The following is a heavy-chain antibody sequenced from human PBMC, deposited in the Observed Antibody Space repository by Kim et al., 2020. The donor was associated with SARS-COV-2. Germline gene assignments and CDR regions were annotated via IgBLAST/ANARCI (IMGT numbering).Heavy chain of an antibody. J-gene: IGHJ4*02. D-gene: IGHD3-22*01. CDR1: GFTFSSYG. CDR3: ATPRSGYSNFDY. CDR2: ISYDGSNK. Sequence: GGSLRLSCAASGFTFSSYGMHWVRQAPGKGLEWVAVISYDGSNKYYADSVKGRFTISRDNSKNTLYLQMNSLRAEDTAVYYCATPRSGYSNFDYWGQGTLVTVSP. V-gene: IGHV3-30*03.